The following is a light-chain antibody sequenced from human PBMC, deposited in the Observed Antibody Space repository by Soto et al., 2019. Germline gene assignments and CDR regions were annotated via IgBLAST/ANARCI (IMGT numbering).Light chain of an antibody. CDR2: GAS. CDR3: QQFRT. Sequence: EIVMTQSPATLSVSPVERATLSCRASQSVSSNLAWYQQKPCQAPRLLIYGASTRATGIPARFTGSGFGTDFTLTISRLEPEDFAVYYCQQFRTFGQGTRLEIK. CDR1: QSVSSN. J-gene: IGKJ5*01. V-gene: IGKV3-15*01.